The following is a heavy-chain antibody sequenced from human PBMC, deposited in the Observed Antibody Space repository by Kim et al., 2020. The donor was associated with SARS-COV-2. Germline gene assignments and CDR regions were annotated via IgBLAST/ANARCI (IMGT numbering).Heavy chain of an antibody. V-gene: IGHV4-31*03. CDR2: IYYSGST. CDR1: GGSISSGGYY. D-gene: IGHD3-22*01. CDR3: ARGSGMIVATLWSSNAFDI. J-gene: IGHJ3*02. Sequence: SETLSLTCTVSGGSISSGGYYWSWIRQHPGKGLEWIGYIYYSGSTYYNPSLKSRVTISVDTSKNQFSLKLSSVTAADTAVYYCARGSGMIVATLWSSNAFDIWGQGTMVTVSS.